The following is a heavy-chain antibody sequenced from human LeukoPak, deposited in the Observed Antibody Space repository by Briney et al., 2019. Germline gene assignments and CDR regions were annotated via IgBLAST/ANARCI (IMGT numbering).Heavy chain of an antibody. J-gene: IGHJ5*02. CDR3: ARDPGGSYGYSWFGP. D-gene: IGHD5-18*01. V-gene: IGHV3-11*01. Sequence: PGRSLRLSSAASGLTFSDYYMSSIRQAPGKGLEWVSYISSSGSTIYYADSVKGRFTISRDNAKNSLYLQMNSLRAEDTAVYYCARDPGGSYGYSWFGPWGQGTLVTVSS. CDR1: GLTFSDYY. CDR2: ISSSGSTI.